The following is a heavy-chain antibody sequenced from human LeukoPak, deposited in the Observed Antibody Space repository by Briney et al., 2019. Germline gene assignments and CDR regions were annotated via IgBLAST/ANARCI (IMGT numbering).Heavy chain of an antibody. J-gene: IGHJ4*02. D-gene: IGHD2-15*01. V-gene: IGHV4-59*01. CDR3: ARVKGYCSGGSCRPALFDY. CDR1: GGSISSYY. CDR2: IYYSGST. Sequence: SETLSLTCTVSGGSISSYYWSWIRQPPGKGLEWIGYIYYSGSTNYNPSLESRVTISVDTSKNQFSLKLSSVTAADTAVYYCARVKGYCSGGSCRPALFDYWGQGTLVTVSS.